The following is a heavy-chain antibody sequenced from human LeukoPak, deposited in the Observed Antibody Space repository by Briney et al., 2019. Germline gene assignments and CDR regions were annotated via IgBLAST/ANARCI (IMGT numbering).Heavy chain of an antibody. D-gene: IGHD6-19*01. Sequence: GGSLRLSCAASGFTFDDYVMHWVRQAPGRGLEWVSGISRDSANIGYADSVKGRFTISRDNAKNSLYLQMNSLRAEDTAVYYCAKDGYSSAWNFDPWGQGTLVTVSS. CDR3: AKDGYSSAWNFDP. CDR2: ISRDSANI. CDR1: GFTFDDYV. J-gene: IGHJ5*02. V-gene: IGHV3-9*01.